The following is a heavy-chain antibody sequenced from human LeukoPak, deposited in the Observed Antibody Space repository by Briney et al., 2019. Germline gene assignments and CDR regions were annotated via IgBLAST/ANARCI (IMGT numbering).Heavy chain of an antibody. Sequence: SETLSLTCTVAGGPISGYYWSWIRQPPGKELEWVGYIYSSGSSGSANYNPSLTSRVTISIDTSKNQFSLTLSSVTAADTAVYYCASLPSTSSMLDAFDIWGQGTMVTVSS. CDR1: GGPISGYY. CDR3: ASLPSTSSMLDAFDI. J-gene: IGHJ3*02. CDR2: IYSSGSSGSA. D-gene: IGHD2-8*01. V-gene: IGHV4-59*01.